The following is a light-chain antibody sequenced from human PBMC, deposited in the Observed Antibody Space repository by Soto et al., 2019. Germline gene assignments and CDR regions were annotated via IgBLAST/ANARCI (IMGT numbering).Light chain of an antibody. V-gene: IGLV4-69*01. CDR3: QTWGTGIVV. Sequence: QTVVTHSPSASASLGASGKLTCTPCSGHSSYAIAWHQQQPEKGPRYLMKLNSDGSHSKGDGIPDRFSGSSSGAERYLTISSLQSEDEADYYCQTWGTGIVVFGGGTKVTVL. J-gene: IGLJ2*01. CDR2: LNSDGSH. CDR1: SGHSSYA.